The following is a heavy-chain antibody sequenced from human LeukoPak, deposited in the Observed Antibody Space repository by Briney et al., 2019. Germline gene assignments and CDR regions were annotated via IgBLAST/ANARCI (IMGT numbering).Heavy chain of an antibody. V-gene: IGHV4-31*03. D-gene: IGHD3-22*01. Sequence: SQTLSLTCTVSGGSISSGGYYWSWIRQHPGKGLEWIGYIYYSGSTYYNPSLKSRVTISVDTSKNQFSLKLSSVTAADTAMYYCARDKGEYYDSSGYLDYWGQGTLVTVSS. CDR3: ARDKGEYYDSSGYLDY. CDR2: IYYSGST. CDR1: GGSISSGGYY. J-gene: IGHJ4*02.